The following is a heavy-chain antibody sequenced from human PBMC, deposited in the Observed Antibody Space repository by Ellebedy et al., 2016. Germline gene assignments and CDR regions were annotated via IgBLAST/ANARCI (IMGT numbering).Heavy chain of an antibody. V-gene: IGHV3-30*03. CDR3: AADVTVFHASAAYQSFGH. Sequence: GESLKISXAASGFNVSRYVMHWVRQAPGKGLEWVALTSHDGSKKDYGESVKGRFIISRDNSKNTLYLQMNSLRPDDTAIYYCAADVTVFHASAAYQSFGHWGQGTLVTVSS. CDR1: GFNVSRYV. J-gene: IGHJ4*02. D-gene: IGHD2/OR15-2a*01. CDR2: TSHDGSKK.